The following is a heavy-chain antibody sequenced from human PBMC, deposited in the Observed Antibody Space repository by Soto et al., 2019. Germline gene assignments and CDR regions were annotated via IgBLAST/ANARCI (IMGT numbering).Heavy chain of an antibody. CDR3: ARGDYLIGAFQH. CDR2: INHSGST. V-gene: IGHV4-34*01. Sequence: QVQLQQWGAGLLKPSETLSLTCAVYGGSFSGYYWSWIRQPPGKGLEWIGEINHSGSTNYNPSLKRRVTISVDTSKNQFSLKLSSVTAADTAVYYCARGDYLIGAFQHWGQGTLVTVSS. CDR1: GGSFSGYY. D-gene: IGHD5-12*01. J-gene: IGHJ1*01.